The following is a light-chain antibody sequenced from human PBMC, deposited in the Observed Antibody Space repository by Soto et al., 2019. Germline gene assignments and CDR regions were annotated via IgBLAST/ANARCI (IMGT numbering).Light chain of an antibody. V-gene: IGKV1-12*01. J-gene: IGKJ3*01. CDR1: QGISDW. CDR3: QQATSFPFT. Sequence: DIQMAQSPSSVSASVGDRVTITCRASQGISDWLAWYQQKPGKAPKLLIYATSSLQSGVSSRFSGSGSGTDFTLIISSLQPEDFATYYCQQATSFPFTFGPGTKVDIK. CDR2: ATS.